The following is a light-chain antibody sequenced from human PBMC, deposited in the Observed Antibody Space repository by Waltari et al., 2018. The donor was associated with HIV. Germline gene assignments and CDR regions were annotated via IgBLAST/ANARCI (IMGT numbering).Light chain of an antibody. Sequence: FILTQPHSVSGSPGKTVNISCTRSSGSITSNYVQWFQQRPGSAPINVIYQNNQRAYVVAVRFSCSIDRSSNSSSLTISGLKTEDEADFFCQSYDTSNSHWVFGGGTKLTVL. V-gene: IGLV6-57*03. CDR2: QNN. CDR3: QSYDTSNSHWV. J-gene: IGLJ3*02. CDR1: SGSITSNY.